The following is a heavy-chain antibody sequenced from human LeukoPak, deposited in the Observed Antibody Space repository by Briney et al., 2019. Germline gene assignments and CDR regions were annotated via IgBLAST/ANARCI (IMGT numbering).Heavy chain of an antibody. Sequence: TGGSLRLSCVASGFTFSSYEMNWVRQAPGKGLEWVSYISGSGATIYYADSVKGRFTISRDNAKNSLYLQMNSLRAEDTAVYYCARDVVGLGYSDYWGQGTLVTVSS. CDR2: ISGSGATI. V-gene: IGHV3-48*03. CDR3: ARDVVGLGYSDY. CDR1: GFTFSSYE. J-gene: IGHJ4*02. D-gene: IGHD2-21*01.